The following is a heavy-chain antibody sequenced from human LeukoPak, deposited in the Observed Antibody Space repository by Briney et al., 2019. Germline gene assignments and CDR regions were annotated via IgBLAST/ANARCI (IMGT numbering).Heavy chain of an antibody. Sequence: GGSLRLPCTASGFTLSNYAMSWVRQRPGKGLEWVSAIAVTGGTYHADSVRGRLTISRASSKNTLYLQMSSLRAEDAGVYYCAKAPVTTCSGTFCYPFDYWGQGTRVTVSS. V-gene: IGHV3-23*01. J-gene: IGHJ4*02. CDR3: AKAPVTTCSGTFCYPFDY. CDR2: IAVTGGT. CDR1: GFTLSNYA. D-gene: IGHD2-15*01.